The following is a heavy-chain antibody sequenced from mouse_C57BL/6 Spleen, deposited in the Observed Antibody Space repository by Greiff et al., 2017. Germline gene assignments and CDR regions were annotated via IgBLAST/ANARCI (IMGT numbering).Heavy chain of an antibody. Sequence: QVQLKESGAELARPGASVKLSCKASGYTFTSYGISWVKQRTGQGLEWIGEIYPRSGNNYYNEKFKGKATLTADKSSITAYMELRSLTSEDASVYFCARGIDYWGQGTTLTVSS. CDR2: IYPRSGNN. CDR3: ARGIDY. CDR1: GYTFTSYG. V-gene: IGHV1-81*01. J-gene: IGHJ2*01.